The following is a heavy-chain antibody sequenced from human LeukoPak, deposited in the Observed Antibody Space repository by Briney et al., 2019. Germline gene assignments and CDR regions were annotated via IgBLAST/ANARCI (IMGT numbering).Heavy chain of an antibody. V-gene: IGHV4-30-4*08. CDR2: IYYSGST. CDR3: ARSNCGYDSIPNYMDV. D-gene: IGHD5-12*01. CDR1: GASISSGNSY. Sequence: SETLSLTCTVSGASISSGNSYWSWIRQPPGKGLEWIGYIYYSGSTYYNPSLKSRVTISVDTSKNQFSLKLSSVTAADTAAYYCARSNCGYDSIPNYMDVWGKGTTVTVSS. J-gene: IGHJ6*03.